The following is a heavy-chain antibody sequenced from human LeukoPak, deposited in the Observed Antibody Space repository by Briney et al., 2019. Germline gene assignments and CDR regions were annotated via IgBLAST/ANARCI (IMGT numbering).Heavy chain of an antibody. Sequence: ASVKVSCKASGYTFTSYGISWVRQAPGQGLEWMGWISAYNGNTNYAQKLQGRVTMTTDTSTSTAYMELRSLRSDDTAVYYCARDRAVGQWLVNELNPIDYWGQGTLVTVSS. CDR3: ARDRAVGQWLVNELNPIDY. D-gene: IGHD6-19*01. CDR1: GYTFTSYG. V-gene: IGHV1-18*01. CDR2: ISAYNGNT. J-gene: IGHJ4*02.